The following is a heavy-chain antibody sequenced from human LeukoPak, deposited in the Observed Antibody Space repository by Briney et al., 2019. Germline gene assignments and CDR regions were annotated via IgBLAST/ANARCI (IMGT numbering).Heavy chain of an antibody. CDR2: IYYSGST. J-gene: IGHJ6*02. D-gene: IGHD2-21*02. CDR1: GGSISSYY. Sequence: KASETLSLTCTVSGGSISSYYWSWIRQPPGKGLERIGYIYYSGSTNYNPSLKSRVTISVDTSKNQFSLKLSSVTAADTAVYHCARHKSGGDLNPYPQESYYYYGMDVWGQGTTVTVSS. V-gene: IGHV4-59*08. CDR3: ARHKSGGDLNPYPQESYYYYGMDV.